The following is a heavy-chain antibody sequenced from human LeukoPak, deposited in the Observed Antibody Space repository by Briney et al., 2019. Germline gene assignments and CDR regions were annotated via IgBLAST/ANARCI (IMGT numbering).Heavy chain of an antibody. J-gene: IGHJ4*02. CDR2: IYYAGTT. Sequence: SETLTLTCTVSGGSINSYYWSWIRQSPGKGLEWIGYIYYAGTTTYNPSLKSRVTMSVDTSKNQFSLKLSSVTAADTAVYYCARAGGGVADNWGQGTLVTVSS. CDR1: GGSINSYY. V-gene: IGHV4-59*01. CDR3: ARAGGGVADN. D-gene: IGHD3-16*01.